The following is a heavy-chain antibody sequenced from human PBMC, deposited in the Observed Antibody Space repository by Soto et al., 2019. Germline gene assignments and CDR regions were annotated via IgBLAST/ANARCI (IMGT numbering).Heavy chain of an antibody. D-gene: IGHD6-13*01. CDR3: AKARNSTSWYGVEADF. Sequence: QVQLVESGGGVVQPGRSLRLSCAASGFIFSDNAMHWVRQAPGKGLEWVAVISYGGNKKYYADSVRGRFAISRDNLKNTLYRKMNRLSPEDRAVFRCAKARNSTSWYGVEADFWGQGTLVTVSS. CDR2: ISYGGNKK. J-gene: IGHJ4*02. V-gene: IGHV3-30*09. CDR1: GFIFSDNA.